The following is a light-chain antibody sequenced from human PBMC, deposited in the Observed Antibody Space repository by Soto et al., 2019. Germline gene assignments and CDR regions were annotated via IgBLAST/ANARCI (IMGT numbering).Light chain of an antibody. Sequence: DLQMTQSPSSLSASVGDRVTITCQASQDISNYLNWYQQKPGKAPKLLIYDASNLETGVPSRFSGSGSGTHFTFNISSLQHEDTATYYCQQYDNLPITFGGGTKVEIK. V-gene: IGKV1-33*01. J-gene: IGKJ4*01. CDR1: QDISNY. CDR2: DAS. CDR3: QQYDNLPIT.